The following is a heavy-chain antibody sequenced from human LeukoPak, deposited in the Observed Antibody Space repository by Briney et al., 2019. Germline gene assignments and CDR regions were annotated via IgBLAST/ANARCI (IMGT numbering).Heavy chain of an antibody. CDR1: GGSISSGSYY. CDR2: IYTSGST. J-gene: IGHJ4*02. D-gene: IGHD1-26*01. Sequence: SETLSLTCTVSGGSISSGSYYWSWIRQPAGKGLEWIGRIYTSGSTNYNPSLKSRVTISVDTSKNQFSLKLSSVTAADTAVYYCARHWSRGGSYPDWTLDYWGQGTLVTVSS. CDR3: ARHWSRGGSYPDWTLDY. V-gene: IGHV4-61*02.